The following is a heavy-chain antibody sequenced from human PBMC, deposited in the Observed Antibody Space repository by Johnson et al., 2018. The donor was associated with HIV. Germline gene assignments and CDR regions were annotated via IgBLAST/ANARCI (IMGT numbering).Heavy chain of an antibody. V-gene: IGHV3-30*04. CDR1: GFTFSSYA. J-gene: IGHJ3*02. D-gene: IGHD5-18*01. Sequence: QVQLVESGGGLVKPGGSLRLSCAASGFTFSSYAMHWVRQAPGKGLERVAVISYDGSNKYYADSVKGRFTISRDNSKNTLYLQMNSLRAEDTAVYYCAKERVTWSSRGDAFDIWGQGTMVTVSS. CDR2: ISYDGSNK. CDR3: AKERVTWSSRGDAFDI.